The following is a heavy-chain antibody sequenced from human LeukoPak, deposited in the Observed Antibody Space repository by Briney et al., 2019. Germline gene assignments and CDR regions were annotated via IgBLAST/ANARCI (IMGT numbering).Heavy chain of an antibody. CDR2: TRNKANSYTT. J-gene: IGHJ4*02. D-gene: IGHD1-1*01. V-gene: IGHV3-72*01. Sequence: PGGSLRLSCAASGFTFSDHYVDWVRQAPGKGLEWVGRTRNKANSYTTEYAASVKGRFTISRDDSKNSLYLQMNSLKTEDTAVYYCARGYLERDYWGQGTLVTVSS. CDR3: ARGYLERDY. CDR1: GFTFSDHY.